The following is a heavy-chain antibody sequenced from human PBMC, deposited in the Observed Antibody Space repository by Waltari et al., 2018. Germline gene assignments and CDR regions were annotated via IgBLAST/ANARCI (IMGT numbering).Heavy chain of an antibody. V-gene: IGHV4-34*01. CDR1: GGSFSGYY. Sequence: QVQLQQWGAGLLKPSETLSLTCAVYGGSFSGYYWSWIRQPPGQGLEWIGEINHSGSTNYNPSLKSRVTISVDTSKNQFSLKLSSVTAADTAVYYCARGRGGYCTGGVCSGYFDYWGQGTLVTVSS. J-gene: IGHJ4*02. CDR2: INHSGST. D-gene: IGHD2-8*02. CDR3: ARGRGGYCTGGVCSGYFDY.